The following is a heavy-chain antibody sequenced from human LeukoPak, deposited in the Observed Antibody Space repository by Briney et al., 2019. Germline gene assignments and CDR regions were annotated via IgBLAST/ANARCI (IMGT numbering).Heavy chain of an antibody. J-gene: IGHJ4*02. D-gene: IGHD3-16*01. V-gene: IGHV4-61*01. CDR1: GGSVSSGSYY. CDR3: ARGGALDY. Sequence: SETLSLTCTVSGGSVSSGSYYWSWIRPPPGKGLEWIGYIYYSGSTNYNPSLKSRVTISVDTSNNQFSLKLSSVTAADTAVYYCARGGALDYWGQGTLVTVSS. CDR2: IYYSGST.